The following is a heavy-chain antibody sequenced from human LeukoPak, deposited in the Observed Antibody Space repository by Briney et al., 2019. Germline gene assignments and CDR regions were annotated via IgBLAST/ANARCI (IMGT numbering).Heavy chain of an antibody. CDR2: IYYSGST. CDR3: ARGCHDILPGSNHYYFDY. CDR1: GYSISSGYY. J-gene: IGHJ4*02. V-gene: IGHV4-38-2*01. Sequence: SETLSLTCAVSGYSISSGYYWGWIRQPPGKGLEWIGYIYYSGSTYYNPSLKSRVTISVDTSKNQFSLKLSSVTAADTAVYYCARGCHDILPGSNHYYFDYWGQGTLVTVSS. D-gene: IGHD3-9*01.